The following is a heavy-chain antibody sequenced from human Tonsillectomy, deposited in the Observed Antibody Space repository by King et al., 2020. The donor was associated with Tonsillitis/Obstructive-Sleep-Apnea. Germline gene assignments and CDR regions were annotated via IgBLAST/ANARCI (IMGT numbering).Heavy chain of an antibody. D-gene: IGHD2-15*01. CDR1: GFTFSSYA. J-gene: IGHJ3*02. Sequence: VQLVESGGGVVQPGRSLRLSCAASGFTFSSYAMHWVRQAPGKGLEWVAVISYDGSNKYYADSVKGRFTISRDTSKNTLYLLVNSLRPEDTAVYYCARVGYLRYCSGDSCALGAFDIWGQGTLVTVSS. CDR2: ISYDGSNK. V-gene: IGHV3-30*01. CDR3: ARVGYLRYCSGDSCALGAFDI.